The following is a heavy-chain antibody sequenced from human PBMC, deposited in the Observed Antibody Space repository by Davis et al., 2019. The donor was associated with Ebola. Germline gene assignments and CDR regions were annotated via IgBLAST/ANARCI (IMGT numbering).Heavy chain of an antibody. D-gene: IGHD6-13*01. Sequence: PGGSLRLSCAASGFTFDDYAMHWVRQAPGKGLEWVSGISWNSGSIGYADSVKGRFTISRDNAKNSLYLQMNSLRAEDTALYYCAKDSSSWYVGWFDPWGQGTLVTVSS. CDR1: GFTFDDYA. J-gene: IGHJ5*02. CDR3: AKDSSSWYVGWFDP. CDR2: ISWNSGSI. V-gene: IGHV3-9*01.